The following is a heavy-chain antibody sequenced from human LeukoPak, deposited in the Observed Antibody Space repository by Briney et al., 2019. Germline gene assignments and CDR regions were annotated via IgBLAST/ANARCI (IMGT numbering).Heavy chain of an antibody. D-gene: IGHD3-22*01. V-gene: IGHV3-66*01. J-gene: IGHJ4*02. CDR1: GFTVSSNY. Sequence: PGGSLRLSCAASGFTVSSNYMSWVRQAPGKGLEWVSVIYSGGSTYYADSVKGRFTISRDNSKNTLYLQMNSPRAEDTAVYYCARDVDYCDSSRYFDYWGQGTLVTVSS. CDR3: ARDVDYCDSSRYFDY. CDR2: IYSGGST.